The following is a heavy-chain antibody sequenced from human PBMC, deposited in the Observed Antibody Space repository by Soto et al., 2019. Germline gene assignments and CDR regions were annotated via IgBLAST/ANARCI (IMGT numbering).Heavy chain of an antibody. D-gene: IGHD6-13*01. V-gene: IGHV3-30*18. Sequence: QVQLVESGGGVVQPGTSLRLSCVVSGFTLSNTGVHWVRQAPGKRLEWVAMISHDGFSQHYVDSVRGRFTISRDNSKNTLYLQMDSLRPEDTSVYYCAKDWGSSGWFNWFDSWGQGTLVIVSS. CDR3: AKDWGSSGWFNWFDS. CDR1: GFTLSNTG. CDR2: ISHDGFSQ. J-gene: IGHJ5*01.